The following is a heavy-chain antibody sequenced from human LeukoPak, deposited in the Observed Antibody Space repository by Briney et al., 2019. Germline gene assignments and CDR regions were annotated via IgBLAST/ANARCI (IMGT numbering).Heavy chain of an antibody. CDR2: ISGSSSYI. V-gene: IGHV3-21*01. D-gene: IGHD2-15*01. J-gene: IGHJ4*02. Sequence: GGSLRLSCASSGLTFSRYSMNWVRQVPGKGLEWVSSISGSSSYIYYADSVKGRFTISRDNAKKSLWLQMNSLRAEDTAVYYCAIGYCSSYNFPDYWGQGNLVTVSS. CDR3: AIGYCSSYNFPDY. CDR1: GLTFSRYS.